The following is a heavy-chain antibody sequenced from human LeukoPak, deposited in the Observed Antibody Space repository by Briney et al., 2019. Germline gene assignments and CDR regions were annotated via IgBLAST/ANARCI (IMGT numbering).Heavy chain of an antibody. CDR3: ARDIGYYYDSSGYRPD. CDR2: ISSSGSTI. CDR1: GFTFSDYY. D-gene: IGHD3-22*01. Sequence: GGSLRLSCAASGFTFSDYYMSWIRQAPGKGLEWVSYISSSGSTIYYADSVKGRFTISRDNAKNSLYLQMNSLRAEDTAVYYCARDIGYYYDSSGYRPDWGQGTLVTVSS. J-gene: IGHJ4*02. V-gene: IGHV3-11*04.